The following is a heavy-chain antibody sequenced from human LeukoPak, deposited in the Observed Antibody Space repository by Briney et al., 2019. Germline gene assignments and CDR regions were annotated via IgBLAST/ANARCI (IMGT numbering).Heavy chain of an antibody. V-gene: IGHV3-74*01. CDR3: ARALVAGVTLNALDI. D-gene: IGHD2-15*01. CDR2: IQYDGSTT. J-gene: IGHJ3*02. Sequence: GGSLRLSCAASGFSFSSYWMHWLRQVPGKGLVWVARIQYDGSTTNYADSVKGRFTISRDNAKKTLFVQMNSLRAEDTAVYYCARALVAGVTLNALDIWGQGTMVTVSS. CDR1: GFSFSSYW.